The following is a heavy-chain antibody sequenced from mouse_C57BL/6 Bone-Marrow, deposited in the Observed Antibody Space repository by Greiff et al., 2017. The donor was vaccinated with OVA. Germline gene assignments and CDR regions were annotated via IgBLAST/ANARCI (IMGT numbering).Heavy chain of an antibody. D-gene: IGHD2-1*01. Sequence: QVQLQQPGAELVKPGASVKMSCKASGYTFTSYWLTWVKQRPGQGLEWIGDIYPGSGSTNYNEKFKSKATLTVDTSSSTAYMQLSSLTSEDSAVYYCASIYYGNPAWFAYWGQGTLVTVSA. CDR3: ASIYYGNPAWFAY. CDR1: GYTFTSYW. V-gene: IGHV1-55*01. J-gene: IGHJ3*01. CDR2: IYPGSGST.